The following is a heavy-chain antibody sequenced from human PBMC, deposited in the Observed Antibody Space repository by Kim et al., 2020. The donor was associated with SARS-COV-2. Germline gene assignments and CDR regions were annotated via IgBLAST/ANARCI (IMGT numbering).Heavy chain of an antibody. CDR1: GFTFSSYA. D-gene: IGHD3-3*01. CDR3: AKDAAITIFGVVIPTYYYYGMDV. J-gene: IGHJ6*02. Sequence: GGSLRLSCAASGFTFSSYAMNWVRQSPGKGLEWVSAISGSGGSTYYADSVKGRFTISRDNSKNTLYLQMNSLRAEDTAVYYCAKDAAITIFGVVIPTYYYYGMDVWGQGTTVTVSS. CDR2: ISGSGGST. V-gene: IGHV3-23*01.